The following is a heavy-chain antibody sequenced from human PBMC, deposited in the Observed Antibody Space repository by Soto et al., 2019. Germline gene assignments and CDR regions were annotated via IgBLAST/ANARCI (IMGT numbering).Heavy chain of an antibody. D-gene: IGHD3-16*01. CDR2: IYSGGST. Sequence: GWSLRLSCAASGFTVSSNYMSWVRQAPGKGLEWVSVIYSGGSTYYADSVKGRFTISRDNSKNTLYLQMNSLRAEDTAVYYCARARDVGYFDYWGQGTLVTVSS. J-gene: IGHJ4*02. CDR1: GFTVSSNY. CDR3: ARARDVGYFDY. V-gene: IGHV3-66*01.